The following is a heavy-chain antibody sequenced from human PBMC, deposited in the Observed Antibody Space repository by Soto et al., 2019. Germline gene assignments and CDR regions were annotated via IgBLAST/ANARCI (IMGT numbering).Heavy chain of an antibody. V-gene: IGHV3-23*01. CDR1: GFTFSSYA. Sequence: GGSLRLSCPASGFTFSSYAMSWVRQAPGKGLEWVSAISGSGGSTYYADSVKGRFTISRDNSKNTLYLQMNSLRAEDTAVYYCAKEGDDILTGYSKDYFDYSGPGTLLTVS. CDR3: AKEGDDILTGYSKDYFDY. CDR2: ISGSGGST. J-gene: IGHJ4*02. D-gene: IGHD3-9*01.